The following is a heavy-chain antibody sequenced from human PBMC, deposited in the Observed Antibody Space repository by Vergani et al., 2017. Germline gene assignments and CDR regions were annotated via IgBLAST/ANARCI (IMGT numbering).Heavy chain of an antibody. CDR2: IDPSDSYT. J-gene: IGHJ4*02. Sequence: EVQLVQSGAEVKKPGESLRISCKGSGYSFTSYWISWVRQMPGKGLEWMGRIDPSDSYTNYSPSFQGHVTISADKSISTAYLQWSSLKASDTAMYYCARHLPRYNSGWYEGNYFDYWGQGTLVTVSS. CDR3: ARHLPRYNSGWYEGNYFDY. D-gene: IGHD6-19*01. CDR1: GYSFTSYW. V-gene: IGHV5-10-1*03.